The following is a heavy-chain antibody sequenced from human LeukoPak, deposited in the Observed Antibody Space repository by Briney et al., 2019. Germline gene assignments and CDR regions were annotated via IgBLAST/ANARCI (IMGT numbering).Heavy chain of an antibody. CDR2: ISGSGGST. D-gene: IGHD7-27*01. V-gene: IGHV3-23*01. Sequence: GGSLRLSCEGSGFTFRSHWMSWVRQAPGKGLEWVSAISGSGGSTYYADPVKGRFTISRDNSKNTLYLQMNSLRAEDTAVYYCAKASGDFDYWGQGTLVTVSS. CDR1: GFTFRSHW. J-gene: IGHJ4*02. CDR3: AKASGDFDY.